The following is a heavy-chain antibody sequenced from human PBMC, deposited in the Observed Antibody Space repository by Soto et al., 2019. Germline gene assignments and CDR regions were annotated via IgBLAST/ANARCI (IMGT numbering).Heavy chain of an antibody. J-gene: IGHJ4*02. D-gene: IGHD3-22*01. V-gene: IGHV3-33*01. CDR2: IWSDGSNK. Sequence: QVQLVESGGGVVQPGRSLRLSCAASGFTFSSYGMHWVRQAPGKGLEWVAVIWSDGSNKYYADSVKGRFTISRDNSKNRLYLQMNSLTAEATPVYYCARYYYDSSGYYPLGGQGALVSVSS. CDR3: ARYYYDSSGYYPL. CDR1: GFTFSSYG.